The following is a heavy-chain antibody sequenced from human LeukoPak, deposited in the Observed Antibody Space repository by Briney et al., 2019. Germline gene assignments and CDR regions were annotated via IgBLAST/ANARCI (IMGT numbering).Heavy chain of an antibody. CDR1: GFTFSSYS. D-gene: IGHD1-26*01. Sequence: PGGSLRLSCSASGFTFSSYSMNWVRQAPGKGLEWVSYISSSSSTIYYADSVKGRFTISRDNAKNSLYLQMNSQRAEDTAVYYCARDSGYSGSPDYYYYYMDVWGKGTTVTVSS. CDR3: ARDSGYSGSPDYYYYYMDV. J-gene: IGHJ6*03. CDR2: ISSSSSTI. V-gene: IGHV3-48*01.